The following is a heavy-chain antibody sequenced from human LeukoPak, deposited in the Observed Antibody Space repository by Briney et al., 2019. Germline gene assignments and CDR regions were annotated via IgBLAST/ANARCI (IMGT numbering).Heavy chain of an antibody. D-gene: IGHD3-3*01. CDR2: IKQDGSEK. J-gene: IGHJ6*03. Sequence: GGSLRLSCAASGFTFSSYWMSWGRQAPGKGLERVANIKQDGSEKYYVDSVKGRFTISRDNAKNSLYLQMNSLRAEDTAVYYCARDYYDFWSGYYYYYYMDVWGKGTTVTVSS. V-gene: IGHV3-7*01. CDR3: ARDYYDFWSGYYYYYYMDV. CDR1: GFTFSSYW.